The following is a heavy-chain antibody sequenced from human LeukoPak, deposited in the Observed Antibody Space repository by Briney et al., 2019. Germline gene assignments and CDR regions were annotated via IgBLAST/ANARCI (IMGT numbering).Heavy chain of an antibody. Sequence: GGSLRLSCAASGFTFSSYSMNWVRQAPGKGLEWVSYISSSSSTIYYADSVKGRFTISRDNAKNSLYLQMNSLRAEDTAVYYCARSGGPYWFDPWGQGTLVTVSS. CDR3: ARSGGPYWFDP. CDR2: ISSSSSTI. V-gene: IGHV3-48*04. J-gene: IGHJ5*02. D-gene: IGHD1-14*01. CDR1: GFTFSSYS.